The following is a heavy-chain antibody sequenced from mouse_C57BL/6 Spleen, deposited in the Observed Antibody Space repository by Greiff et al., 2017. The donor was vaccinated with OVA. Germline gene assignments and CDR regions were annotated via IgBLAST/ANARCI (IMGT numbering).Heavy chain of an antibody. D-gene: IGHD4-1*01. Sequence: EVNVVESGGGLVQPGGSLRLSCATSGFTFSVFYLEWVRQPPGQRLAWIAASRNKANDYITAYSASVKGRFIVSRDTSQSNLYLQMNALRAEDTAIYYCARDNWDWYFEVWGAGTTVTVSS. CDR2: SRNKANDYIT. J-gene: IGHJ1*01. CDR1: GFTFSVFY. CDR3: ARDNWDWYFEV. V-gene: IGHV7-1*02.